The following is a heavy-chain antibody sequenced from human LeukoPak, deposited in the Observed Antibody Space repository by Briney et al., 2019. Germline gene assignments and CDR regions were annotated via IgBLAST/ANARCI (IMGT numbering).Heavy chain of an antibody. CDR1: GFTFSSYA. J-gene: IGHJ1*01. Sequence: GGSLRLSCAASGFTFSSYAMSWVRQAPGKGLEWVSSISNSGGRTFYADSVKGRFTISRDNSKNTLYLQMNSLRAEDTAVYYCAKEVAAAGIEYFQHWGQGTLVTVSS. CDR2: ISNSGGRT. V-gene: IGHV3-23*01. D-gene: IGHD6-13*01. CDR3: AKEVAAAGIEYFQH.